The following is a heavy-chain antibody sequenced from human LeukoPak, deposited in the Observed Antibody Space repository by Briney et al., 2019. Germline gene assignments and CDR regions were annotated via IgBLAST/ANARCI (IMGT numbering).Heavy chain of an antibody. V-gene: IGHV4-4*07. D-gene: IGHD3-22*01. Sequence: SETLSLTCTVSGGSFSSYYWSWIRQSAGKGLEWIGRIYTSGSTNNNPSLKSRVTMSVDTSKNQFSPKLSSVTAADTAVYYCARGKGYDSGGYYVYCFDYWGRGTLVTVSS. CDR2: IYTSGST. J-gene: IGHJ4*02. CDR3: ARGKGYDSGGYYVYCFDY. CDR1: GGSFSSYY.